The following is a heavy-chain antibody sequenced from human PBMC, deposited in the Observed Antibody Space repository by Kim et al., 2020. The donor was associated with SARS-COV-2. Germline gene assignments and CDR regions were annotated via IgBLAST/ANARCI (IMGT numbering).Heavy chain of an antibody. Sequence: YAQKVQGRVTMTRDTSTSTVYMGLSSLRSEDTAVYYCARGAGEPKLHHDYWGQGTLVTVSS. V-gene: IGHV1-46*01. J-gene: IGHJ4*02. D-gene: IGHD2-15*01. CDR3: ARGAGEPKLHHDY.